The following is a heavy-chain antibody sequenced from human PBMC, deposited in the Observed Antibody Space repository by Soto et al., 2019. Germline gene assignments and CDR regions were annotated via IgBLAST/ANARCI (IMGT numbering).Heavy chain of an antibody. CDR1: GGSISSYY. CDR3: ARMGHQLPSLAFDY. D-gene: IGHD2-2*01. CDR2: IYYSGST. V-gene: IGHV4-59*01. J-gene: IGHJ4*02. Sequence: SETLSLTCTVSGGSISSYYWSWIRQPPGKGLEWIGYIYYSGSTNYNPSLKSRVTISVDTSKNQFSLKLSSVTAADTAVYYCARMGHQLPSLAFDYWGQGTLVTVSS.